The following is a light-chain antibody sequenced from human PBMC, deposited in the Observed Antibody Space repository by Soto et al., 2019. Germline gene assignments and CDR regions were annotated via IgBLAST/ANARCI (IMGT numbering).Light chain of an antibody. CDR1: SSDVGGYNY. V-gene: IGLV2-8*01. J-gene: IGLJ2*01. Sequence: QSALTQPPSASGSPGQSVAISCTGTSSDVGGYNYVSWYQQHPGKAPKLMIYEVSKRPSGVPDRFSGSKSGNTASLTVSGLHAVDEADYYCTSYAGSNTFVVFGGGTKLTVL. CDR3: TSYAGSNTFVV. CDR2: EVS.